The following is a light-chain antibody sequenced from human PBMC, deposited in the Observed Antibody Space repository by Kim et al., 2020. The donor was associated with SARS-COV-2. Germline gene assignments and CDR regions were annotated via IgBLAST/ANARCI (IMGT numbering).Light chain of an antibody. Sequence: SVSPGERATLSCRASQSVYSNLAWYQQKLGQAPRLLIYGASTRATGIPARFSGSGSGTEFTLTISSLQSEDFAVYYCQQYNNWWTFGQGTKVDIK. V-gene: IGKV3-15*01. CDR1: QSVYSN. CDR3: QQYNNWWT. CDR2: GAS. J-gene: IGKJ1*01.